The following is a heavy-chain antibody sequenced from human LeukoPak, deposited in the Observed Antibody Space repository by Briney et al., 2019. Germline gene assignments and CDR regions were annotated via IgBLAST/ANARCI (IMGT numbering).Heavy chain of an antibody. D-gene: IGHD4-23*01. V-gene: IGHV3-15*01. CDR2: IRSKTDGGTT. J-gene: IGHJ3*01. Sequence: GGSLSLSCAASGFIFSKAWMSWVRQAPGKGLEWVGLIRSKTDGGTTEYAAPVKGRFTISGDDSKNTLYLEMNSLKIEDTAAYYCTTGLAGNWGQGTMVTVSS. CDR3: TTGLAGN. CDR1: GFIFSKAW.